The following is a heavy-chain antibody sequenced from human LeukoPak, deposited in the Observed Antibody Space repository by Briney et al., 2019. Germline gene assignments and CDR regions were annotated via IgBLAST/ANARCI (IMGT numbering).Heavy chain of an antibody. CDR1: GYTFTGYY. CDR3: ARGVVRGTHYYYYYYMDV. V-gene: IGHV1-2*02. J-gene: IGHJ6*03. D-gene: IGHD3-10*01. CDR2: ISPNSGGT. Sequence: ASVKVSCKASGYTFTGYYMHWVRQAPGQGLEWMGWISPNSGGTNYAQKFQGRVTMTRDTSISTAYMELSRLRSDDTAVYYCARGVVRGTHYYYYYYMDVWGKGTTVTVSS.